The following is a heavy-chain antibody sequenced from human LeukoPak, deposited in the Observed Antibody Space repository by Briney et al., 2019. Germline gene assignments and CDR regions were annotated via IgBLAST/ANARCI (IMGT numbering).Heavy chain of an antibody. CDR2: IYSDGRT. J-gene: IGHJ4*02. CDR3: ARDTGGFDF. D-gene: IGHD3-16*01. Sequence: GGSLRLSCAASGCTVSNNYMTWVRQAPGKGLEWVSVIYSDGRTYYADSVKGRFDISRDNSKNTLYLQMNSLRAEDTAVYYCARDTGGFDFWGQGTLVTVSS. CDR1: GCTVSNNY. V-gene: IGHV3-53*01.